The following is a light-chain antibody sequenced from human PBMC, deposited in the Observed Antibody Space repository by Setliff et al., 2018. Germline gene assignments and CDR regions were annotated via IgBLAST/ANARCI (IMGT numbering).Light chain of an antibody. V-gene: IGLV2-11*01. CDR2: DVS. Sequence: QSALTQPRSVSGSPGQSVTISCTGTSSDVGGYNYVSWYQQRPGKAPKLMIYDVSKRPSGVPDRFSGSKSGNTASLTISGLQAEDEADYYCCSYAGSYGVFGGGTKVTVL. CDR3: CSYAGSYGV. CDR1: SSDVGGYNY. J-gene: IGLJ3*02.